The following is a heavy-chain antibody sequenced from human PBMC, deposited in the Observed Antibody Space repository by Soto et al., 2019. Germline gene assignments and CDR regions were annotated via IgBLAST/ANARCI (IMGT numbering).Heavy chain of an antibody. V-gene: IGHV1-69*12. CDR1: GGAFSDYA. CDR3: ASWLKGPDIGNYYYGMDV. J-gene: IGHJ6*02. D-gene: IGHD2-15*01. Sequence: QVQLVQSGAEVKKPGSSVKVSCKASGGAFSDYAFSWVRQAPGQGLEWLGGIMPIFRAPDYAQKFQGRVTIPADDLTRTAYMEMKSLSSEDTAVYYCASWLKGPDIGNYYYGMDVWGQGTTVTVS. CDR2: IMPIFRAP.